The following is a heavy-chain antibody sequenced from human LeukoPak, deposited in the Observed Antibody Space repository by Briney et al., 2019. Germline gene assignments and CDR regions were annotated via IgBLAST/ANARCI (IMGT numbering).Heavy chain of an antibody. Sequence: PGGSLRLSCAGSGFTFDDYAMHWVRHAPGKGLEYVSAISSNGGSTYYANSVKGRFTISRDNSKNTLYLQMNSLRAEDTALYYCAKDTAMATGGVDYWGQGTLVTVSS. J-gene: IGHJ4*02. CDR3: AKDTAMATGGVDY. CDR2: ISSNGGST. D-gene: IGHD5-18*01. CDR1: GFTFDDYA. V-gene: IGHV3-64*04.